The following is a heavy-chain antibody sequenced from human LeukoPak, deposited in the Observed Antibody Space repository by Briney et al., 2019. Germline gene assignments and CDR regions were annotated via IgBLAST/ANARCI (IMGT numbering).Heavy chain of an antibody. CDR2: ISGNDGST. V-gene: IGHV3-23*01. Sequence: GGSLRLSCAASGFTFSSYGMSWVRQAPGKGLEWVSGISGNDGSTYYADSVKGRFTISRDNSKNTLHLQMYSLRAEDTAIYYCAKAGSIRFDYWGQGTLVTVSS. CDR1: GFTFSSYG. D-gene: IGHD1-26*01. J-gene: IGHJ4*02. CDR3: AKAGSIRFDY.